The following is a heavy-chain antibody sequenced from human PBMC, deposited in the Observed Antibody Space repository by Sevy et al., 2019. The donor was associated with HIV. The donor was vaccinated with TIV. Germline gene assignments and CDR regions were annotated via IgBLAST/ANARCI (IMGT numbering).Heavy chain of an antibody. CDR3: ARAPDYTSSNYNWFDS. CDR2: ISSDGSTT. Sequence: GGSLRLSCAASGLSFSDYWMHWVRQAPGKGLVWVSQISSDGSTTNYADSVKGRFTISRDNAKNTLYLQLNSLRADDTAVYYCARAPDYTSSNYNWFDSWGQRTLVTVSS. V-gene: IGHV3-74*01. CDR1: GLSFSDYW. J-gene: IGHJ5*01. D-gene: IGHD6-6*01.